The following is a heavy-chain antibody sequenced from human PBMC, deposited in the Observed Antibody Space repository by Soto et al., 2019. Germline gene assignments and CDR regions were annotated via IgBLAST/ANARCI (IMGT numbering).Heavy chain of an antibody. CDR1: GFPFTTYG. CDR3: VGGQYYFDY. Sequence: QVQLVESGGGVVQPGRSLRLSCAASGFPFTTYGMHWVREGPGKGLEWVAVISYDGSNTYYADSVKGRFTISRDNSKKTLYLKMRSLRPEDTALYYCVGGQYYFDYRGQGTLVTVSS. V-gene: IGHV3-30*03. J-gene: IGHJ4*02. D-gene: IGHD3-10*01. CDR2: ISYDGSNT.